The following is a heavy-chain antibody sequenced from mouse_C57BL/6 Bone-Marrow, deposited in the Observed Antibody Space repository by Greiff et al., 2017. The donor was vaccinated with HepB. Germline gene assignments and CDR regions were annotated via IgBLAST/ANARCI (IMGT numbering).Heavy chain of an antibody. D-gene: IGHD1-1*01. CDR3: AREGYYGSSYGWFAY. CDR1: GYSFTGYY. CDR2: IYPYNGVS. J-gene: IGHJ3*01. V-gene: IGHV1-31*01. Sequence: EVKLQESGPELVKPGASVKISCKASGYSFTGYYMHWVKQSHGNILDWIGYIYPYNGVSSYNQKFKGKATLTVDKSSSTAYMELRSLTSEDSAVYYYAREGYYGSSYGWFAYWGRGTLVTVSA.